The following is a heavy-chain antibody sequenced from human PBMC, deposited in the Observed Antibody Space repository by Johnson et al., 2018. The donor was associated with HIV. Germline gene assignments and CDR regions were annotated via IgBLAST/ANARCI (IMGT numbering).Heavy chain of an antibody. CDR2: ISYDGSNK. CDR3: ARDRGYYDSSGGDAFDI. CDR1: GFTFSSYG. V-gene: IGHV3-30*19. J-gene: IGHJ3*02. D-gene: IGHD3-22*01. Sequence: QMLLVESGGGVVQPGGSLRLSCAASGFTFSSYGMHWVRQAPGKGLEWVAVISYDGSNKYYADSVKGRFTISRDNSKNTLYLQMNSLRAEDTAVYYCARDRGYYDSSGGDAFDIWGQGTMVTVSS.